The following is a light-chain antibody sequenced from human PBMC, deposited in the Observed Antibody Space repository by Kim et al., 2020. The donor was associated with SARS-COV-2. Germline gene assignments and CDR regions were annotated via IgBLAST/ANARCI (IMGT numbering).Light chain of an antibody. Sequence: QSALTQPPSASGSPGQSVTISCTGTSSDIGDYNYVSWYQHHPGRAPKVIIYEVNRRPSGVPDRFSGSKSANTASPTVSGLQPDDEADYYCSSYAGGDTFVFGTGTRSPS. J-gene: IGLJ1*01. CDR3: SSYAGGDTFV. V-gene: IGLV2-8*01. CDR1: SSDIGDYNY. CDR2: EVN.